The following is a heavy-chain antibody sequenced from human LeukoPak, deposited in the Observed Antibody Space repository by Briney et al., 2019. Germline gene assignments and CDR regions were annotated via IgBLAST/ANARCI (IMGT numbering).Heavy chain of an antibody. Sequence: AGGSLRLSCAASGFTFSRYWIHWVRQAPGKGLEWVSRINPDGSTTTYADSVKGRFTISRDNAKNTVYLQMNSLRAEDTAVYYCARDSDVLRYFDWPLDYWGQGTLVTVSS. D-gene: IGHD3-9*01. V-gene: IGHV3-74*01. CDR1: GFTFSRYW. CDR2: INPDGSTT. J-gene: IGHJ4*02. CDR3: ARDSDVLRYFDWPLDY.